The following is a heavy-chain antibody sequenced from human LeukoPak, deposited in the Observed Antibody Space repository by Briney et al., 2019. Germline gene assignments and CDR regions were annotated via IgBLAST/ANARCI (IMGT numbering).Heavy chain of an antibody. V-gene: IGHV4-59*08. Sequence: SETLSLTCTVSGGSISSYYWSWIRQPPGKGLEWIGYIYYSGSTNYNPSLKSRVTISVDTSKNQFSLKLSSVTAADTAVYYCARHVVNYDILTGRSLNTQPYNWFDPWGQGTLVTVSS. CDR1: GGSISSYY. J-gene: IGHJ5*02. CDR2: IYYSGST. CDR3: ARHVVNYDILTGRSLNTQPYNWFDP. D-gene: IGHD3-9*01.